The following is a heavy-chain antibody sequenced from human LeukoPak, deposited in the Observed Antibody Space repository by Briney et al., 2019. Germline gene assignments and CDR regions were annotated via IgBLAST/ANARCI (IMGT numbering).Heavy chain of an antibody. CDR2: ISYSGST. V-gene: IGHV4-59*11. CDR3: ARGTTYYFDY. J-gene: IGHJ4*02. Sequence: SETLSLTCAVSGGSISSHYWNWIRQPPGKGLEWIGYISYSGSTNYNPSLKSRLTISVDTSKNLFSLKLTSVTAADPAMYYCARGTTYYFDYWGQGSLVTVAS. CDR1: GGSISSHY. D-gene: IGHD1-1*01.